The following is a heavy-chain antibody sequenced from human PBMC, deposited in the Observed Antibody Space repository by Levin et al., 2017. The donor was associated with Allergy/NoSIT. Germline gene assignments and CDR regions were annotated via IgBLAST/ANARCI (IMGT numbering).Heavy chain of an antibody. D-gene: IGHD1-26*01. CDR2: VSGYNDNT. V-gene: IGHV1-18*01. Sequence: EASVKVSCKASGYRFTSYGITWVRQAPGQGLEWVGWVSGYNDNTNYAQRFQGRVTMTIDTSTSTTYMELRSLRTDDTAVYYCARGRGGTYYSDYWGQGTLVTVSS. CDR3: ARGRGGTYYSDY. J-gene: IGHJ4*02. CDR1: GYRFTSYG.